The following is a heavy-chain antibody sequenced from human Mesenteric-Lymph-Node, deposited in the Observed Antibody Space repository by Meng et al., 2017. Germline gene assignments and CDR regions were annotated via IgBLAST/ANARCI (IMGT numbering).Heavy chain of an antibody. J-gene: IGHJ6*02. Sequence: ASVKVSCKASGYTFTSYGISWVRQAPGQGLEWMGWISAYNGNTNYAQKFQGRVTITADKSTSTAYMELSSLRSEDTAVYYCATDSYQSHYYYGMDVWGQGTTVTVSS. D-gene: IGHD2-2*01. CDR3: ATDSYQSHYYYGMDV. V-gene: IGHV1-18*01. CDR2: ISAYNGNT. CDR1: GYTFTSYG.